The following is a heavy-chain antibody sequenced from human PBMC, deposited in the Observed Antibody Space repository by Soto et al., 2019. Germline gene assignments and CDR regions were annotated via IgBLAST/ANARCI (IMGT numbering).Heavy chain of an antibody. V-gene: IGHV4-39*01. D-gene: IGHD6-13*01. J-gene: IGHJ5*02. Sequence: ETLSLTCTVSGGSISSSSYYWGWIRQPPGKGLEWIGSIYYSGSTYYNPSLKSRVTISVDTSKNQFSLKLSSVTAADTAVYYCASRIQLYSSSHRWFDPWGQGTLVTVSS. CDR2: IYYSGST. CDR3: ASRIQLYSSSHRWFDP. CDR1: GGSISSSSYY.